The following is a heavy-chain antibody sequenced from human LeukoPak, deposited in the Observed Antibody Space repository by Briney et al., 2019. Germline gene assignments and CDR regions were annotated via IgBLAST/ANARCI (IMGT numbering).Heavy chain of an antibody. Sequence: ASVRVSCKASGGTFSSYAISWVRQAPGQGLEWMGRIIPIFGTANYAQKFQGRVTITADESTSTAYMELSSLRSEDTAVYYCASTHRDHMDDGFDYWGQGTLVTVSS. CDR1: GGTFSSYA. J-gene: IGHJ4*02. V-gene: IGHV1-69*13. CDR3: ASTHRDHMDDGFDY. D-gene: IGHD2-21*01. CDR2: IIPIFGTA.